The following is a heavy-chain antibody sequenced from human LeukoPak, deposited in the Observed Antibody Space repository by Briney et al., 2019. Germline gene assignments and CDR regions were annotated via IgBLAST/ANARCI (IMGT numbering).Heavy chain of an antibody. V-gene: IGHV3-21*04. Sequence: PGGSLRLSCAASGFTFSSYSMNWVRQAPGKGLEWVSSISSSSSYIYYADSVKGRFTISRDNAKNSLYLQMNSLRAEDTAVYYCAKGDDFWSGYQYFDYWGQGTLVTVSS. J-gene: IGHJ4*02. CDR1: GFTFSSYS. CDR3: AKGDDFWSGYQYFDY. D-gene: IGHD3-3*01. CDR2: ISSSSSYI.